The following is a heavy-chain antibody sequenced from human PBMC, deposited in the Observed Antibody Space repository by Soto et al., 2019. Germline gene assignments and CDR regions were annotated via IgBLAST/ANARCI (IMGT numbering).Heavy chain of an antibody. CDR2: ISSRSEI. V-gene: IGHV3-21*01. CDR1: GFTFSTYS. CDR3: AREYTAGILAYGLEV. J-gene: IGHJ6*04. D-gene: IGHD2-8*02. Sequence: RGSLRLSCVGSGFTFSTYSINWVRQAPGKGLEWVSSISSRSEIYYADSVKGRFTISRYNAKNSVSLQMNSLRAEDTAVYYCAREYTAGILAYGLEVWGDGNTVNVSA.